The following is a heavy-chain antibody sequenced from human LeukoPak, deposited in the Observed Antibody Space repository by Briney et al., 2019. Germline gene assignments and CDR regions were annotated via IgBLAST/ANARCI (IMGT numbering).Heavy chain of an antibody. J-gene: IGHJ4*02. Sequence: GGSLRLSCAASGFTFSDYYMSWIRQAPGKGLEWVSYISSSGSTIYYADSVKGRFTISRDNAKNSLYLQMNSLRAEDTAVYYCARDTPLSYWGGDCSSGPDYWGQGTLVTVSS. CDR2: ISSSGSTI. D-gene: IGHD2-21*02. V-gene: IGHV3-11*01. CDR1: GFTFSDYY. CDR3: ARDTPLSYWGGDCSSGPDY.